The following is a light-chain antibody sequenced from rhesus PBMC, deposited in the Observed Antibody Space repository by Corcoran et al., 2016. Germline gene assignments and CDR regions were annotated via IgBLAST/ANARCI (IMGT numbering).Light chain of an antibody. CDR3: QHYYDKPFT. V-gene: IGKV1S8*01. Sequence: DIQMTQSPSALSASVGDRVTISCRASQNIYSNLAWYQQKPGKAPKLLIYADSSLQTGIPSRFSGSGSWTDFTLTISSLQPEDSAAYYCQHYYDKPFTFGPGTKLDIK. CDR1: QNIYSN. CDR2: ADS. J-gene: IGKJ3*01.